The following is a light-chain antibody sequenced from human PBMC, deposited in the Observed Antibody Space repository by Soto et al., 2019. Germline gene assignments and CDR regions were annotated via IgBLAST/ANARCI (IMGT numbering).Light chain of an antibody. V-gene: IGLV1-40*01. CDR3: QSYDRSLSGTV. CDR1: SSNIGAGYD. Sequence: QSVLTQPPSVSGAPGQRVTISCTGSSSNIGAGYDVHWYKQLPGTAPKLLIIGNNNRPSGVPDRFSGSKFGPSASLAITGLQDDDEADYYCQSYDRSLSGTVLGGGTKLTVL. J-gene: IGLJ3*02. CDR2: GNN.